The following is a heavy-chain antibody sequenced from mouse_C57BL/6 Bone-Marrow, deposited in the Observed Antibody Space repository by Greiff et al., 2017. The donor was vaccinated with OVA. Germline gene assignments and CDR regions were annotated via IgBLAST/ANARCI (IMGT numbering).Heavy chain of an antibody. J-gene: IGHJ3*01. Sequence: EVQVVESGGGLVQPGGSLSLSCAASGFTFTDYYMSWVRQPPGKALEWLGFIRNKANGYTTEYSASVKGRFTISRDNSQSFLYLQMHSLRAEDSATYCCARLDWLAWFAYWGQGTLVTVSA. CDR1: GFTFTDYY. CDR3: ARLDWLAWFAY. V-gene: IGHV7-3*01. D-gene: IGHD2-2*01. CDR2: IRNKANGYTT.